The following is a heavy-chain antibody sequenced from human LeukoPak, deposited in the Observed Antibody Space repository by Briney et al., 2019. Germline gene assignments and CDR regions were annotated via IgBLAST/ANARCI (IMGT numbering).Heavy chain of an antibody. CDR1: GFTFSTHA. Sequence: HPGGSLRLSCAASGFTFSTHAMHWVRQAPGKGLEWVAVISYDGSNKYYADSVKGRFTISRDNSKNTLYLQMNSLRAEDTAVYYCARDSPYSSSNWFDPWGQGTLVTVSS. D-gene: IGHD6-6*01. CDR3: ARDSPYSSSNWFDP. J-gene: IGHJ5*02. V-gene: IGHV3-30-3*01. CDR2: ISYDGSNK.